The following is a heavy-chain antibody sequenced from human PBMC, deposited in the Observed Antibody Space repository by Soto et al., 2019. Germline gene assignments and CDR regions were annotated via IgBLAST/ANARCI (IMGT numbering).Heavy chain of an antibody. V-gene: IGHV1-18*01. D-gene: IGHD6-6*01. CDR3: ARDLIAVRPGWFDP. Sequence: ASVKVSCTASGYTFTTYGINWVRQAPGQGLEWMGWISAYNGNTNYAQKLQGRVTMTTDTSTSTAYMELRSPRSDDTAVYYCARDLIAVRPGWFDPWGQGTLVTVSS. CDR1: GYTFTTYG. J-gene: IGHJ5*02. CDR2: ISAYNGNT.